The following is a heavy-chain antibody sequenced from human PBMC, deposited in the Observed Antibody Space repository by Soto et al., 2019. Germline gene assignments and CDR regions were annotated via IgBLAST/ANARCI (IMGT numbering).Heavy chain of an antibody. J-gene: IGHJ3*02. CDR3: GLLRYGSDLWKITGLWRVGSPFDI. CDR2: IHPGDSDT. CDR1: GYNFTHFG. V-gene: IGHV5-51*01. D-gene: IGHD6-19*01. Sequence: PRESLKLSCTGSGYNFTHFGIGWVRQMPGKGLEWMGIIHPGDSDTGYSPSFQGQVTISADKSITTAYLQWSSLKASDSAVYYCGLLRYGSDLWKITGLWRVGSPFDIWGQGTMVTVSS.